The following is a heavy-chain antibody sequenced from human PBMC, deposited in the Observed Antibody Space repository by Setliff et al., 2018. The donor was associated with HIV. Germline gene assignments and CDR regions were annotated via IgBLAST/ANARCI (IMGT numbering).Heavy chain of an antibody. CDR3: ARLANRGGNFCLDY. CDR1: DDFFAHY. D-gene: IGHD2-21*02. V-gene: IGHV4-59*11. CDR2: IYRDGKT. Sequence: SETLSLTCSVTDDFFAHYWSWIRQPPGKGLQWIGHIYRDGKTNYNPSLSSRVTISVGTSKDQFSLRLKSVTTADTAFYYCARLANRGGNFCLDYWDQGILVTVSS. J-gene: IGHJ4*02.